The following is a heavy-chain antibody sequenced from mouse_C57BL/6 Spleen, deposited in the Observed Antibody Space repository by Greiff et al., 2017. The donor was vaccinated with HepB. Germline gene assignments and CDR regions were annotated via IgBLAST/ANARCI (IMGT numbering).Heavy chain of an antibody. J-gene: IGHJ3*01. CDR2: IDPENGDT. Sequence: EVQLQQSGAELVRPGASVKLSCTASGFNIKDDYMHWVKQRPEQGLEWIGWIDPENGDTEYASKFQGKATITADTSSNTAYLQLSSLTSEDTAVSYCTAPYYSNSAWFAYWGQGTLVTVSA. CDR3: TAPYYSNSAWFAY. CDR1: GFNIKDDY. V-gene: IGHV14-4*01. D-gene: IGHD2-5*01.